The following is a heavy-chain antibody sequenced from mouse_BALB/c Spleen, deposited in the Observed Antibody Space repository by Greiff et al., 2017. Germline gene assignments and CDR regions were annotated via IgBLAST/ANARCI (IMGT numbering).Heavy chain of an antibody. CDR3: ARPGGLRWTSLYFDY. CDR2: INPDSSTI. J-gene: IGHJ2*01. V-gene: IGHV4-1*02. Sequence: DVKLVESGGGLVQPGGSLKLSRAASGFDFSRYWMSWVRQAPGKGLEWIGEINPDSSTINYTPSLKDKFIISRDNAKNTLYLQMSKVRSEDTALYYCARPGGLRWTSLYFDYWGQGTTLTVSS. CDR1: GFDFSRYW. D-gene: IGHD1-1*02.